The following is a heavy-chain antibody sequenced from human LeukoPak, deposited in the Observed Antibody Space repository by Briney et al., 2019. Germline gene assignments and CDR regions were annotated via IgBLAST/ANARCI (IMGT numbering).Heavy chain of an antibody. J-gene: IGHJ4*02. Sequence: SETLSLTCAVYGGSFSGYYWSWIRQPPGKGLEWIGEVNHSGSTNYNPSLKSRVTISVDTSKNQFSLKLSSVTAADTAVYYCARLYYYGSGSYADYWGQGTLVTVSS. V-gene: IGHV4-34*01. CDR2: VNHSGST. CDR3: ARLYYYGSGSYADY. D-gene: IGHD3-10*01. CDR1: GGSFSGYY.